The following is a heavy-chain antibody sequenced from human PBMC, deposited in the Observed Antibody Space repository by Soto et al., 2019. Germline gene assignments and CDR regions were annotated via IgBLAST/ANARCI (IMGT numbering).Heavy chain of an antibody. V-gene: IGHV4-39*01. Sequence: QLQLQESGPGLVKPSETLSLTCTVSGGSISSSSYYWGWIRQPPGKGLEWIGSIYYSGSTYYNPSLKSRVTISVDTSKNQFSLKLSSVTTADTAVYYCATLWFGEGNYWGQGTLVTVSS. CDR3: ATLWFGEGNY. CDR1: GGSISSSSYY. J-gene: IGHJ4*02. CDR2: IYYSGST. D-gene: IGHD3-10*01.